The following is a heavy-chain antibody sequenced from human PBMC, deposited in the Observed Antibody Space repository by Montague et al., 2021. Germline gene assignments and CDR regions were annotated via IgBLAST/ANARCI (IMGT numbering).Heavy chain of an antibody. J-gene: IGHJ6*03. CDR1: GFTLRSYA. CDR3: AKDHFSGGSYGGSGDMDV. Sequence: SLRLSCAASGFTLRSYAMGWVRQAPGKGLEWVSVIGASGDNTYYAESVKGRFTISRDISKNTLYLQMNSLGAEDTALYYCAKDHFSGGSYGGSGDMDVWGKGTTVTVSS. V-gene: IGHV3-23*01. D-gene: IGHD2-15*01. CDR2: IGASGDNT.